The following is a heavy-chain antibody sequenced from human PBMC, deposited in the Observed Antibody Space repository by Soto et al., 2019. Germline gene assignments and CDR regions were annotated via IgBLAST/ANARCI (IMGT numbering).Heavy chain of an antibody. D-gene: IGHD6-13*01. CDR2: INFRGTT. CDR3: ARVYSASVKFDH. CDR1: GGSISSGAYY. Sequence: SETLSLTCIVSGGSISSGAYYWSWIRQHPGKGLEWIGYINFRGTTYYNPSLQSRVNISVDTSKNQFSLKLSSMTAADTAVYFCARVYSASVKFDHWGQGTPVTVS. V-gene: IGHV4-31*03. J-gene: IGHJ4*02.